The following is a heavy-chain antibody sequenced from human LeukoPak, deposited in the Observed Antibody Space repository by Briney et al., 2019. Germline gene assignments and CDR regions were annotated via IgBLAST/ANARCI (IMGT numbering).Heavy chain of an antibody. D-gene: IGHD1-26*01. V-gene: IGHV3-30*04. J-gene: IGHJ4*02. CDR3: ARVRGEWELLGYLDY. CDR1: GFTFRNYA. Sequence: PGGSLRLSCVASGFTFRNYAVHWVRQAPGKGLEWVAVISYDGSNKYYADSVKGRFTISRDNSKNTLYLQMNSLRAEDTAVYYCARVRGEWELLGYLDYWGQGTLVTVSS. CDR2: ISYDGSNK.